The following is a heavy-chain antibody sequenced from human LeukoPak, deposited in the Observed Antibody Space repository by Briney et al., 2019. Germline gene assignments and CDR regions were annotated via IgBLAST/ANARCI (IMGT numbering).Heavy chain of an antibody. CDR3: ARVSRDTAMVYLDY. J-gene: IGHJ4*02. V-gene: IGHV4-34*01. CDR1: GGSFSGYY. D-gene: IGHD5-18*01. CDR2: INHSGST. Sequence: SETLSLTCAVYGGSFSGYYWSWIRQPPGKGLEWIGEINHSGSTNCNPSLKSRVTISVDTSKNQFSLKLSSVTAADTAVYYCARVSRDTAMVYLDYWGQGTLVTVSS.